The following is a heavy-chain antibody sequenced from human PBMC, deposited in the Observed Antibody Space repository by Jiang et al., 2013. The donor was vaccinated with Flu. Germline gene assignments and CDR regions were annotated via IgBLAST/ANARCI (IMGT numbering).Heavy chain of an antibody. CDR3: ARDRDILSREGFDF. D-gene: IGHD3-9*01. J-gene: IGHJ4*02. Sequence: PGLVKPSETLSLTCSVSGGSVSDSTYYWGWIRQSPGKGLEWIGSLYSGGITYYSPSLESRLSMSMDTSRNQFSLRLTSVTAADTAVYFCARDRDILSREGFDFWGQGALVTVSS. CDR2: LYSGGIT. V-gene: IGHV4-39*07. CDR1: GGSVSDSTYY.